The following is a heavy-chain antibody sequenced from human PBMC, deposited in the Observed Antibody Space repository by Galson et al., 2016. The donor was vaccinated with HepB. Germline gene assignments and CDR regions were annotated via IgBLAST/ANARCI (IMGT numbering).Heavy chain of an antibody. CDR3: ARDNWSLLRAFDI. Sequence: ETLSLTCTVSGGSISSYYWSWIRQPPGKGLEWIGYIYYSGSTNYNPSLKSRVTISVDASKNQFSLKLSSVAAADTAVYYCARDNWSLLRAFDIWGQGTMVTVSS. D-gene: IGHD3-3*01. V-gene: IGHV4-59*01. CDR1: GGSISSYY. CDR2: IYYSGST. J-gene: IGHJ3*02.